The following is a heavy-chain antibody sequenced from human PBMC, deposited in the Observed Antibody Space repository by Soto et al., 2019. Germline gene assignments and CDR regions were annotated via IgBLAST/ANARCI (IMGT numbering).Heavy chain of an antibody. CDR2: INHSGST. Sequence: SETLSLTCAVYGGSFSGYYWTWIRQPPGTGLEWIGEINHSGSTNYNPSLKSRVTILVDTSKNQFSLKLTFVTAADTAVYYCARDKITGLFDYWGQGTLVTVS. J-gene: IGHJ4*02. CDR1: GGSFSGYY. V-gene: IGHV4-34*01. CDR3: ARDKITGLFDY. D-gene: IGHD2-8*02.